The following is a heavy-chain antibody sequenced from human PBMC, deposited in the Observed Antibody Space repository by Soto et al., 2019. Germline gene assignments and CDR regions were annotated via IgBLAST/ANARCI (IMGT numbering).Heavy chain of an antibody. CDR1: GFTFSFCA. D-gene: IGHD1-26*01. CDR2: IRGSGGDT. V-gene: IGHV3-23*01. CDR3: VKGHSDSWYYFDY. J-gene: IGHJ4*02. Sequence: EVQLLESGGGLVQPGGSLRLSCAASGFTFSFCAMGWVRQAPGKGLKWVSSIRGSGGDTYYADSGRGRFTISRDNSKNTMYLQMNSLRVEDTAVYDCVKGHSDSWYYFDYWGQGTLVTVSS.